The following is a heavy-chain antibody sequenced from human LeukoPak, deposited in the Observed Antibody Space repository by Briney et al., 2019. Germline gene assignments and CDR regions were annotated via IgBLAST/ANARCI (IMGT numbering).Heavy chain of an antibody. CDR2: INHSGST. J-gene: IGHJ6*03. CDR3: ARGSDYDFWNGEYYYYMDV. D-gene: IGHD3-3*01. CDR1: GGSFSGYY. Sequence: SETLSLTCAVYGGSFSGYYWSWIRQPPGKGLEWIGEINHSGSTNYNPSLKSRVTISVDTSKNQFSLKLSSVTAADTAVYYCARGSDYDFWNGEYYYYMDVWGKGTTVTVSS. V-gene: IGHV4-34*01.